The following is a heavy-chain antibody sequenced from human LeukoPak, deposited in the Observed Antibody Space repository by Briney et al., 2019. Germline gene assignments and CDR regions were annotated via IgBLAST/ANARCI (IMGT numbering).Heavy chain of an antibody. CDR3: ARLFNWNLDY. J-gene: IGHJ4*02. CDR2: IYPRDSET. V-gene: IGHV5-51*01. D-gene: IGHD1-20*01. CDR1: GYKFDIYW. Sequence: GESLKISCQASGYKFDIYWIGWVRQRPGKGLEWMGIIYPRDSETRFSPSLQGQVITSADTSLNTTSLEWTSLQASDTAIYYCARLFNWNLDYWGQGDLVTVSS.